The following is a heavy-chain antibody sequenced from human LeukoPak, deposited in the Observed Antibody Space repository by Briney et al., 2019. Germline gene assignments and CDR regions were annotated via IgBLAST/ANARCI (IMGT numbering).Heavy chain of an antibody. CDR3: AGPKYYYDSSGYYYYFDY. Sequence: SVKVSCKASGGTFSSYAISWVRQAPGQGLEWMGGIIPIFGTANYAQKFQGRVTITADESTSTAYVELSSLRSEDTAVYYCAGPKYYYDSSGYYYYFDYWGQGTLVTVSS. V-gene: IGHV1-69*13. D-gene: IGHD3-22*01. J-gene: IGHJ4*02. CDR1: GGTFSSYA. CDR2: IIPIFGTA.